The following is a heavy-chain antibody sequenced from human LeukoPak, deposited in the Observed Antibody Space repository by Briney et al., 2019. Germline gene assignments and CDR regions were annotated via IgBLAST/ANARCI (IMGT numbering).Heavy chain of an antibody. CDR3: ARDLAAAGLNSSPFYYYYYYMDV. CDR1: GYTFTGYY. CDR2: ISAYNGNT. Sequence: GASVKVSCKASGYTFTGYYMHWVRQAPGQGLEWMGWISAYNGNTNYAQKLQGRVTMTTDTSTSTAYMELRSLRSDDTAVYYCARDLAAAGLNSSPFYYYYYYMDVWGKGTTVTVSS. J-gene: IGHJ6*03. D-gene: IGHD6-13*01. V-gene: IGHV1-18*04.